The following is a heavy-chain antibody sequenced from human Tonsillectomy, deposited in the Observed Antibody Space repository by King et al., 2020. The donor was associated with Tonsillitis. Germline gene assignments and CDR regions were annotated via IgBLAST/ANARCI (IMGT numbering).Heavy chain of an antibody. V-gene: IGHV5-10-1*03. CDR2: IDPSDSYT. D-gene: IGHD1-26*01. CDR1: GYSFTSYW. J-gene: IGHJ3*02. Sequence: QLVQSGAEVKKPGESLRISCKGSGYSFTSYWISWVRQMPGKGLEWMGRIDPSDSYTNYSPSFQGHVTISADKSISTAYLQWSSLKDSDTAMYYCARPGCHSGSYFRPAFDIWGQGTMVTVSS. CDR3: ARPGCHSGSYFRPAFDI.